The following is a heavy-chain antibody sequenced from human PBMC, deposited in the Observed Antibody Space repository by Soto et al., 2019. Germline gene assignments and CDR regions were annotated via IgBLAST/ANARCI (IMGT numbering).Heavy chain of an antibody. Sequence: QVQLQESGPGLVKPSETLSLTCDVSGGSISTGGWWSWVRQPPGKGLEWIGQISQSGTTNYNPSLESRVTISMDKSKNQFSLHLTAVTAADTAVYFCAQFPFYGYNSYRDYWGPGTLVTVSS. D-gene: IGHD3-22*01. CDR3: AQFPFYGYNSYRDY. CDR1: GGSISTGGW. J-gene: IGHJ4*02. V-gene: IGHV4-4*02. CDR2: ISQSGTT.